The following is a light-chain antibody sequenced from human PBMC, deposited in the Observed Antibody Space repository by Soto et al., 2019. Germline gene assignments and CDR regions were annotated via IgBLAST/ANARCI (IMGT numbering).Light chain of an antibody. J-gene: IGLJ1*01. CDR2: EVN. CDR1: SSDVGGYNY. CDR3: SSYAGSSNV. Sequence: QSALTQPPSAPGSPGQSVAISCTGTSSDVGGYNYVSWYQQHPGKAPKLMIYEVNKRPSGVPDRFSGSKSGNTASLTVSGLQAEDESDYYSSSYAGSSNVFGTGTKVTVL. V-gene: IGLV2-8*01.